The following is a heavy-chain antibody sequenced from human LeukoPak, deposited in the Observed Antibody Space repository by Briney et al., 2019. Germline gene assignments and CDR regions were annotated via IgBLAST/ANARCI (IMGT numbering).Heavy chain of an antibody. D-gene: IGHD6-19*01. CDR3: ARDRREWLPADY. V-gene: IGHV3-7*01. CDR1: GCTFSSYW. CDR2: IKEDGSEK. Sequence: PGGSLRLSCAASGCTFSSYWMSWVRQAPGKGLEWVANIKEDGSEKYYVDSVKGRFTISRDNAMNSLYLQMNSLRAEDTAVYYCARDRREWLPADYWGQGTLVTVSS. J-gene: IGHJ4*02.